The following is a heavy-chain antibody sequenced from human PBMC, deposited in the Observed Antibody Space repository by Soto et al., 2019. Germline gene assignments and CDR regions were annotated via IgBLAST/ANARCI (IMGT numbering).Heavy chain of an antibody. D-gene: IGHD5-18*01. CDR2: IYPGDSDT. J-gene: IGHJ6*02. Sequence: PGESLKISCKGSGYTFTNYWIGWVRQLPGKGLEWMGIIYPGDSDTRYSPSFQGQVTISADKSISTAHLQWSSLKASDTALYYCARQNSYGYYYYGLDVWGQGTTVTVSS. CDR1: GYTFTNYW. CDR3: ARQNSYGYYYYGLDV. V-gene: IGHV5-51*01.